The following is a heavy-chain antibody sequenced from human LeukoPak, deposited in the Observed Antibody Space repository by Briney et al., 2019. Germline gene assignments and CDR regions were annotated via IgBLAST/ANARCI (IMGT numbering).Heavy chain of an antibody. Sequence: SETLSLTCTVSGGSISSSSYYWGWIRQPPGKGLEWIGSIYYSGSTYHNPPLKSRVTISVDTSKNQFSLKLSSVTAADTAVYYCARLPRKHDYYGSGSYPYYFDYWGQGTLVTVSS. D-gene: IGHD3-10*01. CDR1: GGSISSSSYY. J-gene: IGHJ4*02. CDR2: IYYSGST. V-gene: IGHV4-39*01. CDR3: ARLPRKHDYYGSGSYPYYFDY.